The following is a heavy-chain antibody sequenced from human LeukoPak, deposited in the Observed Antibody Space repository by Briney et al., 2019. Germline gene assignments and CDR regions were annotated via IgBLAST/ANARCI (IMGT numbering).Heavy chain of an antibody. J-gene: IGHJ4*02. CDR2: IRYDGSNK. CDR1: GFTFSSYG. Sequence: GGSLRLSCAASGFTFSSYGMHWVRQAPGKGLEWVAFIRYDGSNKYYADSVKGRFTISRDNSKNTLYLQMNSLRAEDTAVYYCVMRSGCSGGSCYPYFDYWGQGTLVTVSS. D-gene: IGHD2-15*01. CDR3: VMRSGCSGGSCYPYFDY. V-gene: IGHV3-30*02.